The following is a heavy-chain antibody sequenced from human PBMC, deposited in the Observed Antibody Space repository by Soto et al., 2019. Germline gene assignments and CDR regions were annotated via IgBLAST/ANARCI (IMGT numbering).Heavy chain of an antibody. V-gene: IGHV3-48*01. CDR2: IGSSSVTI. CDR1: GGNLSNYV. D-gene: IGHD2-2*01. CDR3: VRDDEYEDNGFDH. J-gene: IGHJ5*02. Sequence: GGSLRLSYAASGGNLSNYVRNWVRQKTGKGLEWISCIGSSSVTIFHADSVKGRFTISRDNSKNTLYLQMNSLRAEDMAVFYCVRDDEYEDNGFDHWGQGTLVTVSS.